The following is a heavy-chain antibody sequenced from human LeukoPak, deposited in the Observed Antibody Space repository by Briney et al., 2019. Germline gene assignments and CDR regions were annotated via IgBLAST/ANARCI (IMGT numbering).Heavy chain of an antibody. CDR3: ARGPSTILTTI. V-gene: IGHV3-7*01. Sequence: PGGSLRLSCAASGFTFSSYGMHWVRQAPGKGLEWVANIKDDSTVKNYADSVKGRFTISRDNAENSLYLQMNSLRVEDTAVYYCARGPSTILTTIWGQGTLVTVSS. D-gene: IGHD5-12*01. J-gene: IGHJ4*02. CDR2: IKDDSTVK. CDR1: GFTFSSYG.